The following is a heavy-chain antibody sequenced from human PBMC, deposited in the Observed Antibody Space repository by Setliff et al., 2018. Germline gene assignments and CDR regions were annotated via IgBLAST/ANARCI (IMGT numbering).Heavy chain of an antibody. CDR2: IHHSGKA. Sequence: PSGTLSLTCAVSGFSISSGYYWGWIRQPPGKGLEWIVNIHHSGKAYYNPSLKSRVTMSVDTSKNHVSLKLSSVTAADTAVYYCARMSGFLYMDVWGKGTPVTVSS. D-gene: IGHD3-3*01. V-gene: IGHV4-38-2*01. CDR3: ARMSGFLYMDV. J-gene: IGHJ6*03. CDR1: GFSISSGYY.